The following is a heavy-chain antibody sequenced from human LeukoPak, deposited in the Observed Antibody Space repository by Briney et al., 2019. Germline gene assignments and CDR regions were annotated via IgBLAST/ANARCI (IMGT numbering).Heavy chain of an antibody. D-gene: IGHD3-10*01. CDR3: ARDPPYYYGSGSYSADY. V-gene: IGHV7-4-1*02. Sequence: ASVKVSCKASGYTFTSYDINWVRQAPGQGLEWMGWINTNTGNPTYAQGFTGRFVFSLDTSVSTAYLQISSLKAEDTTVYYCARDPPYYYGSGSYSADYWGQGTLVTVSS. CDR2: INTNTGNP. CDR1: GYTFTSYD. J-gene: IGHJ4*02.